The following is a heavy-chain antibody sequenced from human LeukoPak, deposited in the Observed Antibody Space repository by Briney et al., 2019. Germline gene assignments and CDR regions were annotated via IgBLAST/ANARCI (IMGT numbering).Heavy chain of an antibody. V-gene: IGHV1-2*02. CDR3: ARGPYGSGSYGAFDI. CDR1: GYTFTDYF. D-gene: IGHD3-10*01. CDR2: INPNSGGT. J-gene: IGHJ3*02. Sequence: GASVKVSCKASGYTFTDYFMHWVRQAPGQGLEWMGWINPNSGGTHYAQKFQGRVTMTRDTSTSTVYMGLSSLRFEDTAVYYCARGPYGSGSYGAFDIWGQGTMVIVSS.